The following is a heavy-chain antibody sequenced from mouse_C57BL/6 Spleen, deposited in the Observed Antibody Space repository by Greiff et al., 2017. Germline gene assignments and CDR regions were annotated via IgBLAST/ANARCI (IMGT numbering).Heavy chain of an antibody. CDR3: ARDTTVVAENWYFDV. Sequence: VQLQQSGPELVKPGASVKMSCKASGYTFTDYNMHWVKQSHGKSLEWIGYINPNNGGTSYNQKFKGKATLTVNKSSSTAYMELRSLTSEDSADYYCARDTTVVAENWYFDVWGTGTTVTVSS. V-gene: IGHV1-22*01. CDR1: GYTFTDYN. CDR2: INPNNGGT. D-gene: IGHD1-1*01. J-gene: IGHJ1*03.